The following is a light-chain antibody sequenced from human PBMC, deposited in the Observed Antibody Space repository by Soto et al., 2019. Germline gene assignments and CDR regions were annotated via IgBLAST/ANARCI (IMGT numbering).Light chain of an antibody. CDR3: KESYSAPLT. V-gene: IGKV1-39*01. Sequence: SPMTQSPSSLSASVGDRVTITCRASQSISSYLNWNQRRPGKDHNLMIYAASSLKSGVPSRVSGSGSGADFALTIGSLLPEGFSTYYCKESYSAPLTFGGVTKVEIK. CDR2: AAS. CDR1: QSISSY. J-gene: IGKJ4*01.